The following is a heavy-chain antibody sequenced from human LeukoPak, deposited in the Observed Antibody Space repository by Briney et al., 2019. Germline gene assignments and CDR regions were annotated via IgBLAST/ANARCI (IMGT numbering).Heavy chain of an antibody. CDR2: ISWNSGSI. D-gene: IGHD6-13*01. J-gene: IGHJ4*02. V-gene: IGHV3-9*01. CDR1: GFTFDDYA. CDR3: AKDLTAAGKGPADY. Sequence: PGRSLRLSCAASGFTFDDYAMHWVRQAPGKGLEWVSGISWNSGSIGYADSVKGRFIISRDNAKNSLYLQMNSLRAEDTALYYCAKDLTAAGKGPADYWGQGTLVTVSS.